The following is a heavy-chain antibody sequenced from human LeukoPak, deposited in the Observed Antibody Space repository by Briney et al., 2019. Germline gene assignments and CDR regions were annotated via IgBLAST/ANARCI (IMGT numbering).Heavy chain of an antibody. CDR1: GFTFTSSA. V-gene: IGHV1-58*02. D-gene: IGHD3-22*01. CDR2: IVVGSGNT. CDR3: ARGPDSSGYPEYFQH. Sequence: SVKVSCKASGFTFTSSAMQWVRQARGQRLEWIGWIVVGSGNTNYAQKFQGRVTMTRDMSTSTVYMELSSLRSEDTAVYYCARGPDSSGYPEYFQHWGQGTLVTVSS. J-gene: IGHJ1*01.